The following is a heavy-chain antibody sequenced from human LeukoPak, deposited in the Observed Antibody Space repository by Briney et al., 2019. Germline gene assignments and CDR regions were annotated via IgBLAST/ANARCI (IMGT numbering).Heavy chain of an antibody. CDR3: ARGSSGWYVWFDP. J-gene: IGHJ5*02. CDR1: GGTFSSYA. D-gene: IGHD6-19*01. CDR2: IIPIFGTA. Sequence: ASVKVSCKASGGTFSSYAISWVRQAPGQGLEWMGGIIPIFGTANYAQKFQGRVTITTDESTSTAYMELSSLRSEDTAVYCCARGSSGWYVWFDPWGQGTLVTVSS. V-gene: IGHV1-69*05.